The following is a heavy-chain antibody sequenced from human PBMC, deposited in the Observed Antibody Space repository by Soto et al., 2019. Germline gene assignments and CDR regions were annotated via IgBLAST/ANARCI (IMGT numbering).Heavy chain of an antibody. CDR1: GGSISSGGYY. J-gene: IGHJ6*02. Sequence: SETLSLTCTVSGGSISSGGYYWSWIRQHPGKGLEWIGYIYYSGSTYYNPSLKSRVTISVDTSKNQFSLKLSSVTAADTAVYYCAREGAVTFPYYYYGMDVWGQGTTVIVSS. CDR3: AREGAVTFPYYYYGMDV. D-gene: IGHD3-16*01. V-gene: IGHV4-31*03. CDR2: IYYSGST.